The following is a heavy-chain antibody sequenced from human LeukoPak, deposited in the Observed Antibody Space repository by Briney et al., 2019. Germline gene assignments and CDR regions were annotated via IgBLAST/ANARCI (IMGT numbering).Heavy chain of an antibody. CDR1: GGSISSYY. J-gene: IGHJ3*02. V-gene: IGHV4-59*08. CDR2: IYYSGST. D-gene: IGHD3-22*01. Sequence: SETLSLTCTVSGGSISSYYWSWIRQPPGKGLEWIGYIYYSGSTNYNPSLKSRVTISVDTSKNQFSLKLSSVTAADTAVYYCARQGYDSSGYDGAFDIWGQGTMVTVSS. CDR3: ARQGYDSSGYDGAFDI.